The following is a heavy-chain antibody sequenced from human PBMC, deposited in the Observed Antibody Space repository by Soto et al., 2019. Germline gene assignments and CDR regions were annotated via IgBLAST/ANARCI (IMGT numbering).Heavy chain of an antibody. V-gene: IGHV3-23*01. CDR3: AKVAAGGDSLPSSYYYYMDV. Sequence: LRLSCAASGFTFSSYAMSWVRQAPGKGLEWVSAISGSGGSTYYADSVKGRFTISRDNSKNTLYLQMNSLRAEDTAVYYCAKVAAGGDSLPSSYYYYMDVWGKGTTVTVSS. J-gene: IGHJ6*03. CDR1: GFTFSSYA. D-gene: IGHD4-17*01. CDR2: ISGSGGST.